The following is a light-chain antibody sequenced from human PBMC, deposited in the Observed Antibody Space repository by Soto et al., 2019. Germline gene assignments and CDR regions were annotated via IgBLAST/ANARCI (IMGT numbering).Light chain of an antibody. J-gene: IGLJ1*01. CDR2: TNN. Sequence: HSVLSPPGSACRTPGDMVTIACSGSSSNIGNNDVYGYQQLPETAPKLLIYTNNKRPSGVPDRFSGSKSGTSASLAISGLRSEDEADYYRAAWDDTLSGSYVFGTGTKVTVL. CDR3: AAWDDTLSGSYV. V-gene: IGLV1-47*02. CDR1: SSNIGNND.